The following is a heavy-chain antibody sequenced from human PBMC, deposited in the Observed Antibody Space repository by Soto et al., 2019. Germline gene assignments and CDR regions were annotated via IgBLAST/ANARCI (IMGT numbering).Heavy chain of an antibody. J-gene: IGHJ4*02. V-gene: IGHV3-30*18. D-gene: IGHD6-13*01. CDR3: AKDQSPIYSSSWYHIDY. CDR2: ISYDGSNK. CDR1: GFTFSSYG. Sequence: QVQLVESGGGVVQPGRSLRLSCAASGFTFSSYGMHWVRQAPGKGLEWVAVISYDGSNKYYADSVKGRFTISRDNSKNTLYLQMNSLRAEDTAVYYCAKDQSPIYSSSWYHIDYWGQGTLVTVSS.